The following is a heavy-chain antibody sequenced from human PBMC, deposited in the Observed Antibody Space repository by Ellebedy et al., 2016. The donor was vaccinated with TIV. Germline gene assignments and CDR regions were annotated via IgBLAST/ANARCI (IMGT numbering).Heavy chain of an antibody. CDR1: GFTFSRRC. Sequence: PGGSLRLSCAGSGFTFSRRCMHWVRQAPGKGLEWVSSITSNSQYIDYGDSVKGRFTISRDNAKNSLFLQLDSLRAEDTALYFGATGRGEGGHPSFFDFWGQGTLVTVSA. CDR2: ITSNSQYI. D-gene: IGHD3-10*01. V-gene: IGHV3-21*01. J-gene: IGHJ4*02. CDR3: ATGRGEGGHPSFFDF.